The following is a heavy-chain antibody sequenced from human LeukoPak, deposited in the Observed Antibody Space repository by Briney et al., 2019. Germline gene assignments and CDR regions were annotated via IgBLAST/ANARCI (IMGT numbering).Heavy chain of an antibody. J-gene: IGHJ4*02. Sequence: PGRSLRLSCAASGFTFDDYAMHWVRQAPGKGLEWVSGISWNSGSIGYADSVKGRFTISRDNTKNSLYLQMNSLRAEDTALYYCAKDLVLGGTTGFDYWGQGTLVTVSS. V-gene: IGHV3-9*01. D-gene: IGHD3-16*01. CDR2: ISWNSGSI. CDR3: AKDLVLGGTTGFDY. CDR1: GFTFDDYA.